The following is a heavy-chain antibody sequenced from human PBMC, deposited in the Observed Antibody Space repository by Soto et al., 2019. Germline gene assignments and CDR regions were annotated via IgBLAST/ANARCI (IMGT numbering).Heavy chain of an antibody. J-gene: IGHJ4*02. CDR1: GYSFAGYW. CDR3: ARQIYDSDTGPNFQYYFDS. Sequence: GESLKISCKGSGYSFAGYWITWVRQKPGKGLECMGRIDPSDSQTYYSPSFRGHVTISVTKSITTVFLQWSSLRASDTAMYYCARQIYDSDTGPNFQYYFDSWGQGTPVTVSS. CDR2: IDPSDSQT. D-gene: IGHD3-22*01. V-gene: IGHV5-10-1*01.